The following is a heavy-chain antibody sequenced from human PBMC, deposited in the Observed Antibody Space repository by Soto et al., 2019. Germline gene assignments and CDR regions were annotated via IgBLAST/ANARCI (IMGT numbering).Heavy chain of an antibody. CDR1: GGSFSGYY. D-gene: IGHD2-21*02. Sequence: QVQLQQWGAGLLKPSETLSLTCAVYGGSFSGYYWSWIRQPPGKGLEWIGEINHSGSTNYNPSLTSRVTISVDTSKNHFSLKLSSVTAADTAVYYCAIDPTMTAEAGFDYWGQGTLVTVSS. CDR2: INHSGST. CDR3: AIDPTMTAEAGFDY. V-gene: IGHV4-34*01. J-gene: IGHJ4*02.